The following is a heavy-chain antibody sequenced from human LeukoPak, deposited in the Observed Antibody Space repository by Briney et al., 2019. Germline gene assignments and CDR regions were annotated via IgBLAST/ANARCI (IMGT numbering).Heavy chain of an antibody. CDR1: GGSFSGYY. Sequence: PSETLSLTCAVYGGSFSGYYWTWIRQPPGKGLEWIGEINHSGSTNYNPSLKSRVTISVDTSKNQFSLKLSSVTAADTAVYYCATSGTYSDLDYWGQGTLVTVSS. CDR3: ATSGTYSDLDY. J-gene: IGHJ4*02. V-gene: IGHV4-34*01. CDR2: INHSGST. D-gene: IGHD1-26*01.